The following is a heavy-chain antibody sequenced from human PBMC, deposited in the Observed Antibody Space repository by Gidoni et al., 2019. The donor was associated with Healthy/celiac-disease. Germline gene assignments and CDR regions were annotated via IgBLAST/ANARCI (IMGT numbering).Heavy chain of an antibody. V-gene: IGHV4-34*01. CDR1: GGSFSGYY. Sequence: QVQLQQWGAGLLKPSETLSLTCAVYGGSFSGYYWSWIRQPPGKGLEWIGEINHSGSTNYNPSLKSRVTISVDTSKNQFSLKLSSVTAADTAVYYCASRWYSSSWSPPPSIMDVWGQGTTVTVSS. J-gene: IGHJ6*02. D-gene: IGHD6-13*01. CDR2: INHSGST. CDR3: ASRWYSSSWSPPPSIMDV.